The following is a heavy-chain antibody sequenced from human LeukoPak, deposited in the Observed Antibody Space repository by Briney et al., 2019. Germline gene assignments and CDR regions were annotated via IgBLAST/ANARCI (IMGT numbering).Heavy chain of an antibody. J-gene: IGHJ3*02. CDR3: ARAGPIAARLRVGAFDI. V-gene: IGHV1-46*01. CDR1: GYTFTSYY. CDR2: INPSGGST. Sequence: GASVKVSCKASGYTFTSYYMHWVRQAPGQGLEWMGIINPSGGSTSYAQKFQGRVTMTRDTSTSTVYMELSSLRSEDTAVYYCARAGPIAARLRVGAFDIWGQGTMVTVSS. D-gene: IGHD6-6*01.